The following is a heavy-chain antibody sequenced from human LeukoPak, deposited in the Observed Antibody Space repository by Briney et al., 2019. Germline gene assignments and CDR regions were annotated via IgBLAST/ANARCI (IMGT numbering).Heavy chain of an antibody. Sequence: GGALRVSSVQPRVSSMSYTLCWGRHTLGKRLGWGAVISFDGGNKDYADSVKGRFTISRDNSKNTLYLQMNSLRAEDTAVYYCARTSPGIAAAGSYYYGMDVWGQGTTVTVSS. D-gene: IGHD6-13*01. CDR2: ISFDGGNK. CDR3: ARTSPGIAAAGSYYYGMDV. J-gene: IGHJ6*02. CDR1: VSSMSYT. V-gene: IGHV3-30*01.